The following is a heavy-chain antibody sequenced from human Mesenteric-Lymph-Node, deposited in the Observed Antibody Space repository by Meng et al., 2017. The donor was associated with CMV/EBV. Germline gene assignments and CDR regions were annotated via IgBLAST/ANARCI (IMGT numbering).Heavy chain of an antibody. D-gene: IGHD3-22*01. CDR3: ARDLGYYYDTTNPFDI. Sequence: SETLSLTCTVSGGSISSSNYNWGWIRQPPGKGLQWIGNIYFSGGIHHNPSLKSRVTISVDTSKTQFSLKLSSVTAADTAVYYCARDLGYYYDTTNPFDIWGQGTMVTVSS. V-gene: IGHV4-39*07. CDR1: GGSISSSNYN. CDR2: IYFSGGI. J-gene: IGHJ3*02.